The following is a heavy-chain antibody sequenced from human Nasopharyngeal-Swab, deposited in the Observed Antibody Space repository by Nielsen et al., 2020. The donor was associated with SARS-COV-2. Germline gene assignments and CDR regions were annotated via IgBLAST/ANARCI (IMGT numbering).Heavy chain of an antibody. V-gene: IGHV3-11*06. Sequence: WIRKPPGKGLEGVAYVSRSSSRSYYADSVEGRFTISRDNPKNSLFLQMDSLRDEDTAVYFCVRDVAMVGATLDTWGQGTLVTVSS. CDR2: VSRSSSRS. J-gene: IGHJ5*02. CDR3: VRDVAMVGATLDT. D-gene: IGHD1-26*01.